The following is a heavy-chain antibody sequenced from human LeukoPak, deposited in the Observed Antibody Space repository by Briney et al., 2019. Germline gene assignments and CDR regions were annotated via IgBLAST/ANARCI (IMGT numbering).Heavy chain of an antibody. CDR3: AREYCSGGSCARGWFDP. D-gene: IGHD2-15*01. J-gene: IGHJ5*02. CDR2: INPSGGST. Sequence: ASVKVSCKTSGYTFSNFGISWVRQAPGQGLEWMGIINPSGGSTSYAQKFQGRVTMTRDTSTSTVYMELSSLRSEDTAVYYCAREYCSGGSCARGWFDPWGQGTLVTVSS. CDR1: GYTFSNFG. V-gene: IGHV1-46*01.